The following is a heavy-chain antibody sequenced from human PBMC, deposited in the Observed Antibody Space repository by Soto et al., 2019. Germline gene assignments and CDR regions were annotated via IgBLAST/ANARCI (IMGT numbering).Heavy chain of an antibody. J-gene: IGHJ4*02. CDR2: IKQDGSEK. CDR3: VREGPIEGTGGFDY. D-gene: IGHD2-8*02. Sequence: EVQLVESGGGLVQPGGSLRLSCEASGFTFSSYWMNWVRQAPGKGLEWVANIKQDGSEKFYVDSMKGRFTISRDNGKNSVYVQMNSLRGEDMAVYYCVREGPIEGTGGFDYWGQGTVVTVSS. CDR1: GFTFSSYW. V-gene: IGHV3-7*05.